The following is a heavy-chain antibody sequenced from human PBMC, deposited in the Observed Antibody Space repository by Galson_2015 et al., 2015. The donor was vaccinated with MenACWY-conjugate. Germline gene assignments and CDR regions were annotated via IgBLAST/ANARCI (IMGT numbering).Heavy chain of an antibody. Sequence: SLRLSCAASGFTFSSYAMHWVRQAPGKGLEYVSAISSNGGSTYYADSVKGRFTISRDNSKNTLYLQMSSLRAEDTAVYYCVKEGYSYGFYYWGQGTLVTVSS. CDR3: VKEGYSYGFYY. J-gene: IGHJ4*02. D-gene: IGHD5-18*01. CDR2: ISSNGGST. V-gene: IGHV3-64D*06. CDR1: GFTFSSYA.